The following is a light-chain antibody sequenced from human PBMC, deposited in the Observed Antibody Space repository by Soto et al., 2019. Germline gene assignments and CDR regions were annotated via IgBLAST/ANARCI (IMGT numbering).Light chain of an antibody. V-gene: IGLV1-51*02. CDR2: ESN. Sequence: QSVLTQPPSVPAAPGQKVTISCSGSTSNIGNNYVSWHPQLPGTAPKLLIYESNKRPSGIPDRFSGSKSGTSATLGITGLQTGDEADYYCGTWDSSLSAYVFATGSKLTVL. CDR1: TSNIGNNY. J-gene: IGLJ1*01. CDR3: GTWDSSLSAYV.